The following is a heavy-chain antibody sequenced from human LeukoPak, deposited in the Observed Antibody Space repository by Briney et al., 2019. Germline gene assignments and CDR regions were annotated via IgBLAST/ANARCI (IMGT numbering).Heavy chain of an antibody. V-gene: IGHV5-51*01. Sequence: GESLKISCKGSGYSFTSYWIGWVRQMPGKGLEWMGTIYPGGSDARYSPSFQGQVTISANKSISTAYLQWSSLKASDTAIYYCARDYTRSSPFDYWGQGTLVTVSS. D-gene: IGHD2-2*02. CDR1: GYSFTSYW. CDR2: IYPGGSDA. J-gene: IGHJ4*02. CDR3: ARDYTRSSPFDY.